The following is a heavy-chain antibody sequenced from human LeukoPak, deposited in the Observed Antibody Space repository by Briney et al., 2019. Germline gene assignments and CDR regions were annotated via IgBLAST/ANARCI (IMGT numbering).Heavy chain of an antibody. Sequence: ASAKVSCKASGYTFTDFGVSWVRQAPGQGLEWMGWISAYNGNTNYVQKFQGRVTMTTDISTSTAYMELRSLRSNDTAVFYCVRDLGVDTSMIFFDYWGQGTRVTVSS. D-gene: IGHD5-18*01. J-gene: IGHJ4*02. CDR2: ISAYNGNT. CDR1: GYTFTDFG. V-gene: IGHV1-18*01. CDR3: VRDLGVDTSMIFFDY.